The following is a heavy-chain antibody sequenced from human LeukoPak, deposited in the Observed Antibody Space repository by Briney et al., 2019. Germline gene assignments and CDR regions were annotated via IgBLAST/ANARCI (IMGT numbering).Heavy chain of an antibody. CDR3: AKDRDTAMV. J-gene: IGHJ1*01. D-gene: IGHD5-18*01. CDR1: GFTFSSYA. CDR2: ISSNGGST. Sequence: PGGSLRLSCAASGFTFSSYAMNWVRQAPGKGLEWVSAISSNGGSTYYADSVKGRFTISRDNSKNTLYLQVNSLRAEDTAVYYCAKDRDTAMVWGQGTLVPLSS. V-gene: IGHV3-23*01.